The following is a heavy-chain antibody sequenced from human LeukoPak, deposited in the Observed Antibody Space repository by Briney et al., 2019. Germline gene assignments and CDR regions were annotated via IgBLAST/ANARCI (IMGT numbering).Heavy chain of an antibody. J-gene: IGHJ5*02. Sequence: GGSLRLSCAASGFTFSSYSMSWVRQAPGKGLEWVSVIYSGGSTYYADSVKGRFNISRDNSKNTLYLQMNSLRAEDTAVYYCARDPPTPIPYNGFDRWGQGTLVTVSS. V-gene: IGHV3-53*01. CDR3: ARDPPTPIPYNGFDR. D-gene: IGHD4-17*01. CDR1: GFTFSSYS. CDR2: IYSGGST.